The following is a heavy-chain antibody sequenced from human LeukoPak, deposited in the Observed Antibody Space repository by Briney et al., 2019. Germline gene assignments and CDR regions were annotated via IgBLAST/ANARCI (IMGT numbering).Heavy chain of an antibody. V-gene: IGHV3-7*03. CDR1: GFTLSNHW. Sequence: GGSLRLSCAASGFTLSNHWMIWVRQAPGKGLECVANIKQDGIEKYYLDSVKGRFTISRDNAKNTLYLQMNSLRADDTAVYYCAKGETSAFHIWGQGTMVTVSS. D-gene: IGHD1-26*01. CDR3: AKGETSAFHI. J-gene: IGHJ3*02. CDR2: IKQDGIEK.